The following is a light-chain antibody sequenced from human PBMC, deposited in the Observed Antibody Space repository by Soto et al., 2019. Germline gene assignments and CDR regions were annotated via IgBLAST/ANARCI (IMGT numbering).Light chain of an antibody. Sequence: IQVTQSPSSLSASVGDRVTITCRASQGISTALVWYQQKPGKAPKLLIHAASTLQSGVPSRFSGSGSGTDFTLTISSLQPEDVATYYCQKYISAPWTFGQGTKVDI. CDR1: QGISTA. V-gene: IGKV1-27*01. CDR3: QKYISAPWT. J-gene: IGKJ1*01. CDR2: AAS.